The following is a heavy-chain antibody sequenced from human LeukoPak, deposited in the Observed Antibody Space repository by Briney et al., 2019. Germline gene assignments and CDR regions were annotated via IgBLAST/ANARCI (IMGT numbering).Heavy chain of an antibody. V-gene: IGHV4-39*01. CDR3: ARHFSLGAFDI. CDR2: IHYTGNT. J-gene: IGHJ3*02. D-gene: IGHD3-16*01. Sequence: SETLSLTWTVFGGSISNFWGWIRQPPGKGLEWIGSIHYTGNTYYNASLKSRVTMSVDTSKNQFSLKLSSMTAADTAVYYCARHFSLGAFDIWGQGTMVSVSS. CDR1: GGSISNF.